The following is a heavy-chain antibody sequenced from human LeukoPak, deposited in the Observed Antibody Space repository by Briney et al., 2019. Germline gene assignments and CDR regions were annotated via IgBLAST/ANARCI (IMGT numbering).Heavy chain of an antibody. CDR3: TRVSGAPAFDI. V-gene: IGHV3-49*04. CDR1: GFTFSSYA. Sequence: GRSLRLSCAASGFTFSSYAMHWVRQAPGKGLEWVAFFRSKTYGGTTEYAASVKGRFIISRDDSESIVYLQMNSLKAEDTAMYYCTRVSGAPAFDIWGQGTMVTVSS. D-gene: IGHD7-27*01. J-gene: IGHJ3*02. CDR2: FRSKTYGGTT.